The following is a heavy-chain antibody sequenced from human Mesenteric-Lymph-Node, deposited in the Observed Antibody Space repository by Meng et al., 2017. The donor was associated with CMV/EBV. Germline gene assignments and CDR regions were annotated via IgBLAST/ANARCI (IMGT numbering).Heavy chain of an antibody. D-gene: IGHD3-9*01. CDR3: ARYKGPPQYYFGMDV. J-gene: IGHJ6*02. CDR2: ISGSGGST. CDR1: GFTFSSYA. Sequence: GGSLRLSCAASGFTFSSYAMSWVRQAPGKGLEWVSAISGSGGSTYYADSVKGRFTISRDNSKNTLYLQMNSLRAEDTAVYYCARYKGPPQYYFGMDVWGQGTTVTVSS. V-gene: IGHV3-23*01.